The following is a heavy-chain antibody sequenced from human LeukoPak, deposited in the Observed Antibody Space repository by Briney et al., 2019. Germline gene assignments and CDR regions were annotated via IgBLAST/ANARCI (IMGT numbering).Heavy chain of an antibody. CDR2: IYYSGST. D-gene: IGHD3-22*01. CDR1: GGSISSYY. V-gene: IGHV4-59*12. Sequence: SETLSLTCTVSGGSISSYYWSWIRQPPGKGLEWIGYIYYSGSTNYNPSLKSRATISVDTSKNQFSLKLSSVTAADTAVYYCARSSSGDYYYESSGYPGWGQGTLVTVSS. J-gene: IGHJ4*02. CDR3: ARSSSGDYYYESSGYPG.